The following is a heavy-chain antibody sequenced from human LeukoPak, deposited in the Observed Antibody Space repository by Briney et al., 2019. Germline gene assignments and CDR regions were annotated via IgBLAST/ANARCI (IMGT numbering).Heavy chain of an antibody. Sequence: GGSLRLSCTASGFTFSSYSMNWVRQAPGKGLEWVSYISSSSNTIYYADSVKGRFTISRGNAKNSLYLQMNSLRAEDTAVYYCAKNRDTSSWYDPTYYYYGMDVWGQGTTVTVSS. CDR3: AKNRDTSSWYDPTYYYYGMDV. CDR1: GFTFSSYS. J-gene: IGHJ6*02. D-gene: IGHD6-13*01. CDR2: ISSSSNTI. V-gene: IGHV3-48*01.